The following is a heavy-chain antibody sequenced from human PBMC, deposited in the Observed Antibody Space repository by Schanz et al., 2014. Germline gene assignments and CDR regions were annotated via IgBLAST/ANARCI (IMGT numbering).Heavy chain of an antibody. J-gene: IGHJ4*02. Sequence: EVQLVESGGGLVKPGGSLRLSCAASEFIFSTYTMNWVRQAPGKGLEWVSSITDIGTYTYYADSVKGRFTISRDNAKNSLSLQMNSLRAEDTAVYYCAKDKRPYSSSSGFDYWGQGTLVTVSS. CDR2: ITDIGTYT. D-gene: IGHD6-6*01. CDR3: AKDKRPYSSSSGFDY. CDR1: EFIFSTYT. V-gene: IGHV3-21*01.